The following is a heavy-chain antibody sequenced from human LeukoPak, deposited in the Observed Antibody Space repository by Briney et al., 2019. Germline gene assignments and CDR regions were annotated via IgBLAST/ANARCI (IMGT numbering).Heavy chain of an antibody. Sequence: SETLSLTCAVYGGSFSGYYWSWIRQPPGKGLEWIGEINHSGSTNYNPSLKSRVTISVDKSKNQFSLKLSSVTAADTAVYYCARGGGLRLWELSLFDYWGQGTLVTVSS. CDR2: INHSGST. D-gene: IGHD3-16*02. CDR3: ARGGGLRLWELSLFDY. J-gene: IGHJ4*02. CDR1: GGSFSGYY. V-gene: IGHV4-34*01.